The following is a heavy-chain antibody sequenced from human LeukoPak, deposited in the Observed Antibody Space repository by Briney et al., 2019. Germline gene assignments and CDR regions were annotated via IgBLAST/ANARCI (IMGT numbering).Heavy chain of an antibody. CDR1: GYTFTSYD. Sequence: ASVKVSCKASGYTFTSYDINWVRQATGQGLEWMGWTNPNSGNTGYAQKFQGTVTMTRNTSISTAYMELSSLRSEDTAVYYCARGPQLYYYMDVWGKGTTVTVSS. J-gene: IGHJ6*03. D-gene: IGHD2-2*01. V-gene: IGHV1-8*01. CDR2: TNPNSGNT. CDR3: ARGPQLYYYMDV.